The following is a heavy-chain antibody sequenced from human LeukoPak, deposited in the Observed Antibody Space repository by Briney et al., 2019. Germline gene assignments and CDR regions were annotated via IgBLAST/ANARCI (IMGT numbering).Heavy chain of an antibody. CDR3: ARGNYYYMDV. J-gene: IGHJ6*03. CDR1: GGSFSGYY. Sequence: SETLSLTCAVYGGSFSGYYWSWIRQPPGKGLEWIGEINHSGSTNHNPSLKSRVTISVDTSKNQFSLRLSSVTAADTAVYYCARGNYYYMDVWGKGTTVTISS. CDR2: INHSGST. V-gene: IGHV4-34*01.